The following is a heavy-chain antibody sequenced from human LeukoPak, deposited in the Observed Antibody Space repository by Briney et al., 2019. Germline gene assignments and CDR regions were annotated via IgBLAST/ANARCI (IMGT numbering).Heavy chain of an antibody. CDR3: ARASLSYYDILTGYFWYDY. J-gene: IGHJ4*02. CDR2: INPNSGGT. D-gene: IGHD3-9*01. CDR1: GYTFTSYD. V-gene: IGHV1-2*02. Sequence: ASVKVSCKASGYTFTSYDINWVRQAPGQGLEWMGWINPNSGGTNYAQKFQGRVTMTRDTSISTAYMERSRLRSDDTAVYYCARASLSYYDILTGYFWYDYWGQGTLVTVSS.